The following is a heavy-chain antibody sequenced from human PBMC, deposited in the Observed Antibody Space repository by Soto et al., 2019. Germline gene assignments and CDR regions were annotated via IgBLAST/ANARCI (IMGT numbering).Heavy chain of an antibody. CDR1: GGSISSYY. CDR2: IYYSGST. CDR3: AAGNSGYYYPLDDFDI. J-gene: IGHJ3*02. D-gene: IGHD3-22*01. Sequence: SETLSLTCTVSGGSISSYYWSWIRQPPGKGLEWIGYIYYSGSTNYNPSLKSRVTISVDTSKNQFSLKLSSVTAADTAVYYCAAGNSGYYYPLDDFDIWGPGTTVTVSS. V-gene: IGHV4-59*01.